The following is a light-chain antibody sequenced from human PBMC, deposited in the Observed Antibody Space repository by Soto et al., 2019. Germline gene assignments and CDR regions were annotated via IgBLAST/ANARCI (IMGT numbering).Light chain of an antibody. CDR2: AAS. CDR3: QQSYSNPRT. J-gene: IGKJ1*01. V-gene: IGKV1-39*01. Sequence: DIQMTQSPSSLSAIVGDRVTITCRASQSIIFYLNWYQQKPGKAPNLLIYAASTLQSGVPSRFSGSGSGTDFTLTISSLQPEDFATYYCQQSYSNPRTFGQGTKVEIK. CDR1: QSIIFY.